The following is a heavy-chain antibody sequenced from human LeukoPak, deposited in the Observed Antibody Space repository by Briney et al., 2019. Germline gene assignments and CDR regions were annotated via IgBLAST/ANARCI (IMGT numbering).Heavy chain of an antibody. CDR3: ARGRFLEWLLLELDY. Sequence: PGGSLRLPCAASGFTVSNNYMNWVRQAPGKGLEWVSSISSSSSYIYYADSVKGRFTISRDNAKNSLYLQMNSLRAEDTAVYYCARGRFLEWLLLELDYWGQGTLVTVSS. J-gene: IGHJ4*02. V-gene: IGHV3-21*01. CDR2: ISSSSSYI. D-gene: IGHD3-3*01. CDR1: GFTVSNNY.